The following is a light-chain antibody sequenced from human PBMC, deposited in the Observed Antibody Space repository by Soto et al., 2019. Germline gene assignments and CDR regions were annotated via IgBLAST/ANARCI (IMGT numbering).Light chain of an antibody. CDR3: CSYTISATLV. V-gene: IGLV2-14*01. Sequence: QSVLTQPASVSGSPGQSITISCSGTTNDIGGYNYVSWYQHHPGQVPKVIIYEVRNRPSGVSNRFSGSKSGNTASLTISGLQAEDEADYYCCSYTISATLVFGGGTKLTVL. CDR1: TNDIGGYNY. J-gene: IGLJ3*02. CDR2: EVR.